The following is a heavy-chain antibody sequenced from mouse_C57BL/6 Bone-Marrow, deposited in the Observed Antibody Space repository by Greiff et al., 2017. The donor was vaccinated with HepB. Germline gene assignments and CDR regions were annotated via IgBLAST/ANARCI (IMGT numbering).Heavy chain of an antibody. D-gene: IGHD2-4*01. CDR2: IDPSDSYT. CDR3: ASSAITRFAY. V-gene: IGHV1-69*01. Sequence: QVQLKQPGAELVMPGASVKLSCKASGYTFTSYWMHWVKQRPGQGLEWIGEIDPSDSYTNYNQKFKGKSTLTVDKSSSTAYMQLSSLTSEDSAVYYCASSAITRFAYWGQGTLVTVSA. J-gene: IGHJ3*01. CDR1: GYTFTSYW.